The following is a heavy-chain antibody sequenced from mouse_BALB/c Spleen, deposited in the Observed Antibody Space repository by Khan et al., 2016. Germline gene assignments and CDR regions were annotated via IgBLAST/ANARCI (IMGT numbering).Heavy chain of an antibody. J-gene: IGHJ2*01. D-gene: IGHD1-1*01. CDR3: ARYYSGSSYFDY. CDR2: ISYSGST. CDR1: GYSITSDYA. V-gene: IGHV3-2*02. Sequence: EVQLQESGPGLVKPSQSLSLTCTVTGYSITSDYAWNWIRQFPGNKLEWMGYISYSGSTSYNPSLKSRISITRDTSKNQFFLQLNSVTTEDTATYYCARYYSGSSYFDYWGQGTTLTVSS.